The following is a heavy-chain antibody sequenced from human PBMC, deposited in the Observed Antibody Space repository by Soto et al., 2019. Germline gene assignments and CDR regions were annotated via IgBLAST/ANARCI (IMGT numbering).Heavy chain of an antibody. D-gene: IGHD3-16*01. CDR2: ISDYNGNT. CDR1: GYTFTSYG. CDR3: ARDHGGGITFE. V-gene: IGHV1-18*01. Sequence: QVQLVQSGAEVKKPGASVKVSCKASGYTFTSYGISWVRQAPGQGLEWMGWISDYNGNTNYAQKPKGRVPMTTDTSTSTDYMELRSLRSDDTAVYYCARDHGGGITFEWGQGTLVTVSS. J-gene: IGHJ4*02.